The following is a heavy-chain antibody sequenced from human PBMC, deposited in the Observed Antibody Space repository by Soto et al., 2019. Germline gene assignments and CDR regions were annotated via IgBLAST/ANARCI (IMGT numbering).Heavy chain of an antibody. CDR1: GYTFTGYY. D-gene: IGHD3-3*01. Sequence: SVKVSCTASGYTFTGYYMHWVRQAPGQGLEWMGWINPNSGGTNYAQKFQGRVTMTRDTSISTAYMELSRLRSVDTAMYYCAPDKDWSGDYNKLHYWGQGTLVTVSS. V-gene: IGHV1-2*02. CDR3: APDKDWSGDYNKLHY. J-gene: IGHJ4*02. CDR2: INPNSGGT.